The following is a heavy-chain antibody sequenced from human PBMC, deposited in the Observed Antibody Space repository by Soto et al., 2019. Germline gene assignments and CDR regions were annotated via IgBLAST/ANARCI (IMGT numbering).Heavy chain of an antibody. CDR3: ARHPSYYDRSSPWGY. V-gene: IGHV4-39*01. D-gene: IGHD3-22*01. Sequence: SETLSLTCTGSGGSISSSSYYWGWIRQPPGKGLEWIGSIYYSGSTYYNPSLKSRVTISVDTSKNQFSLKLSSVTAADTAVYYCARHPSYYDRSSPWGYWGQGTLVTVS. J-gene: IGHJ4*02. CDR2: IYYSGST. CDR1: GGSISSSSYY.